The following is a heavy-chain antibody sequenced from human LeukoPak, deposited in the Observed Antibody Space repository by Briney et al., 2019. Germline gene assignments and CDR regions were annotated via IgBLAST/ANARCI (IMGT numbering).Heavy chain of an antibody. D-gene: IGHD2-2*03. CDR3: AREEMDGRDY. CDR1: GGSISSSSYY. V-gene: IGHV4-39*07. CDR2: IYYSGST. J-gene: IGHJ4*02. Sequence: SETLSLTCTVSGGSISSSSYYWGWIRQPPGKGLEWIGTIYYSGSTYYNPSLKSRVTISVDTSKNQFSLKLSSVTAADTAVYYCAREEMDGRDYWGQGTLVTVSS.